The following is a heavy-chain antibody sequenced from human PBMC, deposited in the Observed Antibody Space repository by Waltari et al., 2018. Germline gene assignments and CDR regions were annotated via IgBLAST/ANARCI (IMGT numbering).Heavy chain of an antibody. CDR2: IIPIFGTA. J-gene: IGHJ6*02. Sequence: QVQLVQSGAEVKKPGSSVTVSCKASGGTFSSYDISWVRQAPGQGLEWMGGIIPIFGTANYAQKFQGRVTITADESTSTAYMELSSLRSEDTAVYYCARERDTAMVTYYYGMDVWGQGTTVTVSS. D-gene: IGHD5-18*01. V-gene: IGHV1-69*01. CDR3: ARERDTAMVTYYYGMDV. CDR1: GGTFSSYD.